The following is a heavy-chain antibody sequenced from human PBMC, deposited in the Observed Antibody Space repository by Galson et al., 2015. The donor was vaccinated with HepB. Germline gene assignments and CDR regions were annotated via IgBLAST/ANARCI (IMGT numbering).Heavy chain of an antibody. CDR3: ARDRDGPGYYYGMDV. CDR2: ISSSSSYI. J-gene: IGHJ6*02. Sequence: SLRLSCAASGFTFSSYSMNWVRQAPGKGLEWVSSISSSSSYIYYADSVKGRFTISRDNAKNSLYLQMNSLRAEDTAVYYCARDRDGPGYYYGMDVWGQGTTVTVSS. CDR1: GFTFSSYS. D-gene: IGHD5-24*01. V-gene: IGHV3-21*01.